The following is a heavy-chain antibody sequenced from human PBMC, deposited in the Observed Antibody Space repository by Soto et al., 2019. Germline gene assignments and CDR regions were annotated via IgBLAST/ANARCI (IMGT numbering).Heavy chain of an antibody. CDR3: GRGSYDFWSGYHGMGV. CDR1: GGSISSYY. J-gene: IGHJ6*04. CDR2: IYYSGST. D-gene: IGHD3-3*01. Sequence: SETLSLTCTVSGGSISSYYWSWIRQPPRKGLEWIGYIYYSGSTKYNPSLKSRVTISVDTSKNQFSLKLSSVTAAATAVYYCGRGSYDFWSGYHGMGVWGKGTTVTVSS. V-gene: IGHV4-59*01.